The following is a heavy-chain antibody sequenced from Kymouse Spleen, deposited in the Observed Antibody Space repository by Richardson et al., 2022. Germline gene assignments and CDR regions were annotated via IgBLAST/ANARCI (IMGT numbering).Heavy chain of an antibody. Sequence: QVQLVQSGAEVKKPGASVKVSCKASGYTFTGYYMHWVRQAPGQGLEWMGWINPNSGGTNYAQKFQGWVTMTRDTSISTAYMELSRLRSDDTAVYYCARDPYSGSTLYYGMDVWGQGTTVTVSS. CDR3: ARDPYSGSTLYYGMDV. D-gene: IGHD1-26*01. V-gene: IGHV1-2*04. J-gene: IGHJ6*02. CDR1: GYTFTGYY. CDR2: INPNSGGT.